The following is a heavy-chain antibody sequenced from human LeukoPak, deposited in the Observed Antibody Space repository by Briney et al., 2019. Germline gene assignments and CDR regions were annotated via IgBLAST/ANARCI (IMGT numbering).Heavy chain of an antibody. J-gene: IGHJ3*02. CDR3: ARETAGSYRTDAFDI. CDR2: ISSSSSYI. Sequence: GGSLRLSCAASGFTFSSYSMNWVRQAPGKGLEWVSSISSSSSYIYYADSVKGRFTISRDNAKNSLYLQMNSLRAEDTAVYYCARETAGSYRTDAFDIWGQGTMVTVSS. CDR1: GFTFSSYS. D-gene: IGHD1-26*01. V-gene: IGHV3-21*01.